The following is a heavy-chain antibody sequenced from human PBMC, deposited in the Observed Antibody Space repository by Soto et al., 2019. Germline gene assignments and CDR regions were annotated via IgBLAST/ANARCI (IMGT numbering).Heavy chain of an antibody. CDR2: IYPGDSDT. Sequence: PGESLKISCKGSGYTFTNYWIGWVRQMPGKGLEWMGIIYPGDSDTKYDPSFQGQVTISADKSITTTYLQWSSLRASDTAIYYCAASIFYYGMDVWGQGTTVTVSS. J-gene: IGHJ6*02. CDR1: GYTFTNYW. V-gene: IGHV5-51*01. CDR3: AASIFYYGMDV.